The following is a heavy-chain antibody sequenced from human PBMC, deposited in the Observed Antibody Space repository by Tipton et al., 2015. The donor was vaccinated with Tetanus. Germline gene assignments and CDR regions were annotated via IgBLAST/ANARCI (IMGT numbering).Heavy chain of an antibody. CDR3: ARAFGGTHIAGFYFFYGLDV. CDR2: IYYSGGT. V-gene: IGHV4-31*03. Sequence: TLSLTCTVSGGSISNNAYYWSWIRQHPGKGLEWIGYIYYSGGTYYNPSLKSRLTMSLDTSKNQFSLRLSSVAAADTAVYYCARAFGGTHIAGFYFFYGLDVWGQGTTVTVSS. CDR1: GGSISNNAYY. D-gene: IGHD2-21*01. J-gene: IGHJ6*02.